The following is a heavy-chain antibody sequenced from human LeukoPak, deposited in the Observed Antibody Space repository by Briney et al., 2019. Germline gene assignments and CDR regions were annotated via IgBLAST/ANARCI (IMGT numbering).Heavy chain of an antibody. CDR3: ARGGVRSSSWYRY. Sequence: PSETLSLTCAVYGGSFSGYYWSWIRQPPGKGLERIGEINHSGSTNYNPSLKSRVTISVDTSKNQFSLKLSSVTAADTAVYYCARGGVRSSSWYRYWGQGTLVTVSS. V-gene: IGHV4-34*01. J-gene: IGHJ4*02. D-gene: IGHD6-13*01. CDR2: INHSGST. CDR1: GGSFSGYY.